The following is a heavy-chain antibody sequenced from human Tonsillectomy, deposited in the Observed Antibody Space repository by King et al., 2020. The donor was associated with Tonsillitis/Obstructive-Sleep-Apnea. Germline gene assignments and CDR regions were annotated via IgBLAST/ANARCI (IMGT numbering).Heavy chain of an antibody. CDR2: IDHSGST. CDR3: AREVTVTTFRGDYFDY. Sequence: VQLQQWGAGLLKPSETLSLICAVYGGSFSGYYWSWIRQPPGKGLEWIGEIDHSGSTNYNPSLKSRVTLSVDTSKNQFSLKLNSVTAADTAVYYCAREVTVTTFRGDYFDYWGQGTLVTVSS. V-gene: IGHV4-34*01. D-gene: IGHD4-11*01. CDR1: GGSFSGYY. J-gene: IGHJ4*02.